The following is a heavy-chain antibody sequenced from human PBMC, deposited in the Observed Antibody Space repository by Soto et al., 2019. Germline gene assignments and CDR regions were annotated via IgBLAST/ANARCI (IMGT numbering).Heavy chain of an antibody. V-gene: IGHV3-30-3*01. CDR3: ARGGGNNWFDP. CDR2: ISYDGSNK. CDR1: GFTFSSYA. D-gene: IGHD3-16*01. Sequence: QVPLVESGGGVVQPGRSLRLSCAASGFTFSSYAMHWVRQAPGKGLEWVAVISYDGSNKYYADSVKGRFTISRDNSKNTLYLQMNSLRAEDTAVYYCARGGGNNWFDPWGQGTLVTVSS. J-gene: IGHJ5*02.